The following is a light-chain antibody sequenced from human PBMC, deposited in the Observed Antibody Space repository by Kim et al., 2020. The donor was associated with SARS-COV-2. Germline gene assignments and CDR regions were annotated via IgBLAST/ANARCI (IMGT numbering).Light chain of an antibody. J-gene: IGLJ2*01. Sequence: VALGQTVRITCQGDSLRSYYATWYQQKPGQAPILVIYGKNNRPSGLPDRFSGSSSGNTASLTITGTQAGDEADDYCNSRDSNDNVVFGGRTQLTVL. V-gene: IGLV3-19*01. CDR2: GKN. CDR1: SLRSYY. CDR3: NSRDSNDNVV.